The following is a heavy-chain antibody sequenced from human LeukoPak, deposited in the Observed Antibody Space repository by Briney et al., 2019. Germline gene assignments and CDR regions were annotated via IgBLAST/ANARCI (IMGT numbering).Heavy chain of an antibody. V-gene: IGHV5-51*01. CDR1: GYSFTSYW. Sequence: GESLKISCKGSGYSFTSYWIGWVRQMPGKGLEWMGIIYPDDSDTRYSPSFQGQVTISADTSISTAYMELSRLRSDDTAVYYCARDPAIRDFWSGYYSYYGMDVWGQGTTVTVSS. CDR2: IYPDDSDT. CDR3: ARDPAIRDFWSGYYSYYGMDV. D-gene: IGHD3-3*01. J-gene: IGHJ6*02.